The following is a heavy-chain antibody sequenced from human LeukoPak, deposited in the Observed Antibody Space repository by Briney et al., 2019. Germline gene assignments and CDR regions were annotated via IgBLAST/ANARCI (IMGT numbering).Heavy chain of an antibody. CDR3: AKDQRGMEVAGIGWYFDL. D-gene: IGHD6-19*01. CDR1: GITFSSYG. CDR2: ISYDGSNK. J-gene: IGHJ2*01. V-gene: IGHV3-30*18. Sequence: GGSLRLSCAALGITFSSYGMHWGRQAPGKGLGWGAVISYDGSNKYYAASVKGRFNIYRDNSKNTLYLQMNSLRAEDTGVYYCAKDQRGMEVAGIGWYFDLWGRGTLVTVSS.